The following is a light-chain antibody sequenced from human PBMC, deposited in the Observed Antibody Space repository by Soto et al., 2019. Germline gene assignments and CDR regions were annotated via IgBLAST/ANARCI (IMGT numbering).Light chain of an antibody. V-gene: IGLV2-23*01. J-gene: IGLJ2*01. CDR1: SSDVGSYNL. CDR3: CSYAGSSTFRVV. CDR2: EGS. Sequence: QSALTQPASVSGSPGQSITISCTGTSSDVGSYNLVSWYQQHPGKAPKLMIYEGSKRPSGVSNRFSGSKSGNTASLTISGLQDEDDADYYCCSYAGSSTFRVVFGGGTKVTVL.